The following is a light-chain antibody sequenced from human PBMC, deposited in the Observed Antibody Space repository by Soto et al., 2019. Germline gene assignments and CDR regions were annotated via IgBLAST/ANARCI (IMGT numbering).Light chain of an antibody. CDR1: QSFRTY. CDR2: DAS. V-gene: IGKV3-11*01. Sequence: EIMLTQSLVTLSLSPGERATLSCRASQSFRTYLAWYQVKPGQAPRLLIYDASSRASGVPARFSGSGSGTDFTLTISSLEPEDFALYYCQQRNRWPPITLGQGTILEIK. CDR3: QQRNRWPPIT. J-gene: IGKJ5*01.